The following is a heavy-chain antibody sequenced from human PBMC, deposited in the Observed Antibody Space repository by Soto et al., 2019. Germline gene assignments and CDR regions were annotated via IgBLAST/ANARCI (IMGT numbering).Heavy chain of an antibody. CDR3: ARTTGGSCYGSLSY. V-gene: IGHV3-23*01. J-gene: IGHJ4*02. Sequence: EVQLLESGGGLVQPGGSLRLSCAASGFTFNNYAMTWVRQAPGKGLEWVSAISGGGDTTYYADSVKGRFTISRDNSKNTLYLQINSLRAEDTAVYYCARTTGGSCYGSLSYWGQGTLVTVSS. CDR1: GFTFNNYA. CDR2: ISGGGDTT. D-gene: IGHD2-15*01.